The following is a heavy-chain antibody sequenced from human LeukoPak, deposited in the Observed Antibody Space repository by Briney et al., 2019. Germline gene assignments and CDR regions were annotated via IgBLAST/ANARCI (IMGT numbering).Heavy chain of an antibody. CDR3: TTAPSGYAYMNGWHLDY. V-gene: IGHV3-15*01. J-gene: IGHJ4*02. D-gene: IGHD5-18*01. Sequence: GGSLRLSCAASGFGFSYAWMSWARQAPGKGREWIGRIKRKSDGETTDYAAPVKGRFTISRDDSKNTLFLQMNSLKTEDTAFYYCTTAPSGYAYMNGWHLDYWGQGALVTVSS. CDR2: IKRKSDGETT. CDR1: GFGFSYAW.